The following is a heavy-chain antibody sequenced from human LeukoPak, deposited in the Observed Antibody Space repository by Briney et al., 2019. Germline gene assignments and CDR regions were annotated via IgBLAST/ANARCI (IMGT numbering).Heavy chain of an antibody. CDR1: GYTFTSYG. Sequence: ASVKVSCQASGYTFTSYGISWVRQAPGQGLEWMEWISAYNGNTNYAQKLQGRVTMTTDTSTRTAYMELRRLRSDDTAVYYCARVIYLIYDSPYYDSSGPPFGPWGQGTLVTVSS. D-gene: IGHD3-22*01. J-gene: IGHJ5*02. V-gene: IGHV1-18*01. CDR2: ISAYNGNT. CDR3: ARVIYLIYDSPYYDSSGPPFGP.